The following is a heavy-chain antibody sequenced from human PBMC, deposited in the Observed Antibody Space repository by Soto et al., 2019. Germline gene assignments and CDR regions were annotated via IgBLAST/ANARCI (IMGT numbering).Heavy chain of an antibody. CDR3: ARSSGYGDYEHWFDP. CDR1: GYSFTSYW. Sequence: PGESLKISCKGSGYSFTSYWIGWVRQMPGKGLEWMGIIYPGDSDTRYSPSFQGQVTISADKSISTAYLQWSSLKASDTAMYYCARSSGYGDYEHWFDPCGQGTLVTVSS. D-gene: IGHD4-17*01. V-gene: IGHV5-51*01. J-gene: IGHJ5*01. CDR2: IYPGDSDT.